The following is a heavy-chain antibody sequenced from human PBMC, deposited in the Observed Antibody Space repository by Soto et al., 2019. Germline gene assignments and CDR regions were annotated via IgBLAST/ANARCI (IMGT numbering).Heavy chain of an antibody. CDR2: ISSDGSNK. CDR3: ASPRFSSDCTSPIDY. Sequence: QVQLVESGGGVVQPGRSLRLSCAASGFTFSSYAMHWVRQAPGKGLEWVAVISSDGSNKYYADSVKGRFTISRDNSKNCLYLQMNSLRAEDTAVYDCASPRFSSDCTSPIDYWGQGTLVTVS. D-gene: IGHD2-8*01. CDR1: GFTFSSYA. V-gene: IGHV3-30-3*01. J-gene: IGHJ4*02.